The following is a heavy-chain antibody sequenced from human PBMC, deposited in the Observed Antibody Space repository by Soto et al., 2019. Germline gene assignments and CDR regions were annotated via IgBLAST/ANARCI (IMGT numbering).Heavy chain of an antibody. Sequence: QVQLQESGPGLVKPSQTLSLTCTVSGGSIRSGDYFWSWIRQPPGKGLEWIGYIYYSGSAHYNPSLKSRVIISVDTSNNQLSLRLTSVTAADTAVYYCARGLGSGWYDYFDYWGQGTLVTVSS. CDR2: IYYSGSA. V-gene: IGHV4-30-4*08. CDR3: ARGLGSGWYDYFDY. CDR1: GGSIRSGDYF. D-gene: IGHD6-19*01. J-gene: IGHJ4*02.